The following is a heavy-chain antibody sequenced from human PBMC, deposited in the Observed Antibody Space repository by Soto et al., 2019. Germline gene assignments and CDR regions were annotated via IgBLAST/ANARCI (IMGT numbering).Heavy chain of an antibody. CDR3: AKSMRAIVVVTAIYYYYGMDV. Sequence: GGSMRLSCAASGFTFSSYGMHWVRQAPGKGLEWVAVISYDGSNKYYADSVKGRFTISRDNSKNTLYLQMNSLRAEDTAVYYCAKSMRAIVVVTAIYYYYGMDVWGQGTTVTVSS. D-gene: IGHD2-21*02. CDR2: ISYDGSNK. J-gene: IGHJ6*02. V-gene: IGHV3-30*18. CDR1: GFTFSSYG.